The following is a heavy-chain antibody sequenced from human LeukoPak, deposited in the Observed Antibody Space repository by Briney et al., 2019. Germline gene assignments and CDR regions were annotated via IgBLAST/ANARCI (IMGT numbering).Heavy chain of an antibody. CDR1: GDSINNYY. Sequence: PSETLSLTCTVSGDSINNYYWSWIRQPPGKGLEWIGFIYYSGSTDYNPSLKSRVTISLDTSKNQFSLKLSSVTAADTAVYYCARRRVGATWGYWGQGTLVTVSS. CDR2: IYYSGST. D-gene: IGHD1-26*01. CDR3: ARRRVGATWGY. J-gene: IGHJ4*02. V-gene: IGHV4-59*08.